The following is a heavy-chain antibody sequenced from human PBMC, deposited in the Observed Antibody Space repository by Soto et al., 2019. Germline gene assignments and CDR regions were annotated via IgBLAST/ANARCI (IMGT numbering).Heavy chain of an antibody. CDR2: IYYSGST. CDR1: GDSISSSSHY. J-gene: IGHJ4*02. V-gene: IGHV4-39*01. D-gene: IGHD6-13*01. Sequence: SETLSLTCTVSGDSISSSSHYWGWIRQAPGKGLEWIGSIYYSGSTHYNPSLKSRVTISGDSSKNQYSLKLNSVTATDTAVYFCARQIASSWDSFDYGGQGALATSPQ. CDR3: ARQIASSWDSFDY.